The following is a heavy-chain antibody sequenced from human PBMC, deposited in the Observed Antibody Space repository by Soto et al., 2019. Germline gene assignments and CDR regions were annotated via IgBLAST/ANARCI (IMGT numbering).Heavy chain of an antibody. J-gene: IGHJ4*02. CDR2: IKQDGSEK. D-gene: IGHD2-2*01. Sequence: GGSLRLSCAASGFTFSSYWMSWVRQAPGKGLEWVANIKQDGSEKYYVDSVKGRFTISRDNAKNSLYLQMDSLRVDDTAVYFCARGPRGLYHHDYWGQGALVTV. CDR1: GFTFSSYW. V-gene: IGHV3-7*01. CDR3: ARGPRGLYHHDY.